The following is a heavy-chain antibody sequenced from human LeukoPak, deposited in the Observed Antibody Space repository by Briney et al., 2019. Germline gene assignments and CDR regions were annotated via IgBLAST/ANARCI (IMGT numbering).Heavy chain of an antibody. D-gene: IGHD3-10*02. CDR2: FDPEDGEA. CDR1: GYTLTELS. V-gene: IGHV1-24*01. Sequence: GASVKVSCKVSGYTLTELSMHWVRQAPGKGLEWMGGFDPEDGEAIYAQRFQGRVTMTEDTSTDTAYMELSSLRSEDTAVYYCATLAKGGVSLFSVWFDPWGQGTLVTVSS. J-gene: IGHJ5*02. CDR3: ATLAKGGVSLFSVWFDP.